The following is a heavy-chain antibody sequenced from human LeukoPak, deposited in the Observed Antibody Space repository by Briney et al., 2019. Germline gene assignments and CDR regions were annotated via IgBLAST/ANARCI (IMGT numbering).Heavy chain of an antibody. CDR2: MNPNSGNT. Sequence: ASVKVSCKASRYTFTSYDINWVQQAPGQGLEWMGWMNPNSGNTGYAQKFQGRVIMTRDTSISTAYMELTSLRSEDTAVYYCARVPSLGYCSAGSCYRFDFWGQGTLVTVSS. CDR1: RYTFTSYD. J-gene: IGHJ4*02. V-gene: IGHV1-8*02. D-gene: IGHD2-15*01. CDR3: ARVPSLGYCSAGSCYRFDF.